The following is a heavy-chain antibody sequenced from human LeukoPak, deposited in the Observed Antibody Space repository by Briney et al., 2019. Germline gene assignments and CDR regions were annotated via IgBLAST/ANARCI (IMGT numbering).Heavy chain of an antibody. CDR2: ISAYDGNT. D-gene: IGHD3-22*01. CDR1: GYTFTSYG. Sequence: ASVKVSCKASGYTFTSYGISWVRQAPGQGLEWMGWISAYDGNTNYAQKLQGRVTMTTDTSTSTAYMGLRSLRSDDTAVYYCARYGYSHLYFDYWGQGTLVTVSS. CDR3: ARYGYSHLYFDY. J-gene: IGHJ4*02. V-gene: IGHV1-18*01.